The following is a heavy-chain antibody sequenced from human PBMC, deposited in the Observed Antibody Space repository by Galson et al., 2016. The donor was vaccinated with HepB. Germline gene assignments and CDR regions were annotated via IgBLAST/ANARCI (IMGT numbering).Heavy chain of an antibody. D-gene: IGHD1-26*01. V-gene: IGHV3-48*01. CDR3: ARDHWSRGKDRGRYSGEYYFDY. J-gene: IGHJ4*02. CDR1: GFNFRGYS. Sequence: SLRLSCAASGFNFRGYSMNWVRQAPGKGLEWVSYISSSRDIIYYADSVKGRFTISRDNAKNSLYLQMNILRAEDTAVYYCARDHWSRGKDRGRYSGEYYFDYWGQGTLVTVSS. CDR2: ISSSRDII.